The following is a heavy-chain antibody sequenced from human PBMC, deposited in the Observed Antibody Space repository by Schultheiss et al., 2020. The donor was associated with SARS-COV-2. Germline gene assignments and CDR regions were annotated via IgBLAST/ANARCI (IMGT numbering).Heavy chain of an antibody. CDR2: INPNSGGT. Sequence: ASVKVSCKASGGTFSSYAISWVRQAPGQGLEWMGWINPNSGGTNYAQKFQGRVTMTRNTSISTAYMELSSLRSEDTAVYYCARGAHYYGSGSYYTDAFDIWGQGTMVTVSS. CDR3: ARGAHYYGSGSYYTDAFDI. D-gene: IGHD3-10*01. CDR1: GGTFSSYA. V-gene: IGHV1-8*02. J-gene: IGHJ3*02.